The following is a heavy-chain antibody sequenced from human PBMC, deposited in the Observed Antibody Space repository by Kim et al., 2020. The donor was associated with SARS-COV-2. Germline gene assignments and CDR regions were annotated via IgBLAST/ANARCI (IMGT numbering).Heavy chain of an antibody. D-gene: IGHD3-16*01. CDR2: IYWDDDE. Sequence: SGPTLVNPTQTLTLTCTFSGFSLTANGMGVAWIRQPPGKALEWLALIYWDDDERYSPSLKSRLAITKDTSKNQVVLTMTNMDPVDTATYFCAHRGSGGSWFNPWGQGTLVIVSS. CDR1: GFSLTANGMG. V-gene: IGHV2-5*02. CDR3: AHRGSGGSWFNP. J-gene: IGHJ5*02.